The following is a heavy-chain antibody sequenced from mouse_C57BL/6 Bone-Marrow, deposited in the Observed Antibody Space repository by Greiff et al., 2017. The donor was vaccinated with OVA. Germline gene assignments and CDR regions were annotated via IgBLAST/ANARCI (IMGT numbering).Heavy chain of an antibody. CDR2: INSDGGST. D-gene: IGHD2-1*01. Sequence: EVKLVESGGGLVQPGESLKLSCESNEYEFPSHDMSWVRKTPEKRLELVAAINSDGGSTYYPDTMEGRFIISRDNTKKTLYLQMSSLRSEDTALYYCASYYGNYVSVLDWGQGTTLTVSS. CDR3: ASYYGNYVSVLD. J-gene: IGHJ2*01. V-gene: IGHV5-2*01. CDR1: EYEFPSHD.